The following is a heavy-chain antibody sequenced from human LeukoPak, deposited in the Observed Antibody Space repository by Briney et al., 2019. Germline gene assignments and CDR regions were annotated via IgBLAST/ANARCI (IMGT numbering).Heavy chain of an antibody. D-gene: IGHD2-21*02. V-gene: IGHV3-48*02. J-gene: IGHJ4*02. CDR2: INHNAETI. Sequence: LSGGSLRLSCAASGFTFSSYVMSWIRQAPGKGLEWVSYINHNAETIYYADSVKGRFTISRDNAKNVLYLQMNRLRDGDTAVYFCARDSDWAFDNWGQGTLVTVSS. CDR1: GFTFSSYV. CDR3: ARDSDWAFDN.